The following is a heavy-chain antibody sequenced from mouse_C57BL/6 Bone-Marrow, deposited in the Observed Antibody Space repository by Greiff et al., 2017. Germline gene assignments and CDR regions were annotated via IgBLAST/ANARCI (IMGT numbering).Heavy chain of an antibody. CDR3: AREDYYGSSPDYFDY. Sequence: VKLQQPGTELVKPGASVKLSCKASGYTFTSYWMHWVKQRPGQGLEWIGNINPSNGGTNYNEKFKSKATLTGDKSSSTAYMQLRSLTSEDSAVYYCAREDYYGSSPDYFDYWGQGTTLTVSS. V-gene: IGHV1-53*01. CDR2: INPSNGGT. J-gene: IGHJ2*01. CDR1: GYTFTSYW. D-gene: IGHD1-1*01.